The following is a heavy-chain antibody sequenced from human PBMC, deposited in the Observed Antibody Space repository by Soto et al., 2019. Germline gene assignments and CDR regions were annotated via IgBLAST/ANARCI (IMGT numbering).Heavy chain of an antibody. CDR1: GFTFSSYA. J-gene: IGHJ3*02. CDR3: AKIVLLWFGESDAFDI. CDR2: ISGSGGST. Sequence: EVQLLESGGGLVQPGGSLRLSCAASGFTFSSYAMSWVRQAPGKGLEWVSAISGSGGSTYYADSVKGRFTISRDNSKNTLYLQMNSLRAEDTVVYYCAKIVLLWFGESDAFDIWGQGTMVTVSS. V-gene: IGHV3-23*01. D-gene: IGHD3-10*01.